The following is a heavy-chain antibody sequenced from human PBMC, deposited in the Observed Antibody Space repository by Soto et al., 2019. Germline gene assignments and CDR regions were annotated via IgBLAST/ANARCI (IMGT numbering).Heavy chain of an antibody. V-gene: IGHV1-69*13. CDR2: IIPIFGTA. CDR1: GGTFSSYA. CDR3: ARDYYDSSGYASDAFDI. Sequence: EASVKVSCKASGGTFSSYAISWVRQAPGQGLEWMGGIIPIFGTANYAQKFQGRVTITADESTSTAYMELSSLRSEDTAVYYCARDYYDSSGYASDAFDIWGQGTMVTVSS. D-gene: IGHD3-22*01. J-gene: IGHJ3*02.